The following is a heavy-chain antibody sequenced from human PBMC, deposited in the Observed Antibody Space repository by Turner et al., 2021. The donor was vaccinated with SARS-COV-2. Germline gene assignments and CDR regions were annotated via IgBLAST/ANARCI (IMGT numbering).Heavy chain of an antibody. CDR1: GGSISSSRYY. J-gene: IGHJ5*02. D-gene: IGHD3-3*01. CDR2: MYYSGST. Sequence: QLQLQESGPGLVKPSETLSITCTVSGGSISSSRYYWGWIRQPPGKGMEWIGSMYYSGSTYYNPSLKSRVTISVDTSKNQFSLKLSSVTAADTAVYYCARLDYDLWSGYYTGWFDPWGHGTLVTVSS. V-gene: IGHV4-39*01. CDR3: ARLDYDLWSGYYTGWFDP.